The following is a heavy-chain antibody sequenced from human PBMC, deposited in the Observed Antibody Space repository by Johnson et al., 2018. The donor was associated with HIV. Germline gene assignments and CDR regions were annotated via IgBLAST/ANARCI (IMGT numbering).Heavy chain of an antibody. J-gene: IGHJ3*02. CDR1: GFIFSGYG. D-gene: IGHD5-24*01. CDR2: VSFDGSNK. Sequence: QEKLVESGGGVVQPGRSLRLSCAASGFIFSGYGMHWVRQAPGKGLEWVAVVSFDGSNKYYADSIKGRFTISRDNSMNTLYLQMNSRRAEDTAVYYCAKPLTKLELHAFDIWGQGTMVTVSS. CDR3: AKPLTKLELHAFDI. V-gene: IGHV3-30*18.